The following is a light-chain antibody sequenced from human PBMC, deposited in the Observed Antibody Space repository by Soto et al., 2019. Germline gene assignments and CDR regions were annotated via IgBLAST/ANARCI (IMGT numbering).Light chain of an antibody. CDR1: QSVSSY. CDR3: QQHLGRHT. J-gene: IGKJ1*01. Sequence: ESELIQSPGTLSLSPGESATLSCRASQSVSSYLAWYQQKPGQAPRLLIYDASNRATGIPARFSGSGSGTDFTLTISSLEPEDFAVYYCQQHLGRHTFGQGIKV. CDR2: DAS. V-gene: IGKV3-11*01.